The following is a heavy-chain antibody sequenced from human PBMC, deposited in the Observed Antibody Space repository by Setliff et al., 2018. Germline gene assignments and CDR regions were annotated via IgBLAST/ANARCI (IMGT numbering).Heavy chain of an antibody. CDR3: ARVLPPNYYYYYMDV. J-gene: IGHJ6*03. CDR1: GGSISTFY. Sequence: PSETLSLTCTVSGGSISTFYWSWIRQSPEKGLEWIAYIHYSGSTNQNPSLKSRVTISLDTPKNQFSLKLSYMTAADTAVYYCARVLPPNYYYYYMDVWGKGTTVTVSS. CDR2: IHYSGST. D-gene: IGHD2-15*01. V-gene: IGHV4-59*01.